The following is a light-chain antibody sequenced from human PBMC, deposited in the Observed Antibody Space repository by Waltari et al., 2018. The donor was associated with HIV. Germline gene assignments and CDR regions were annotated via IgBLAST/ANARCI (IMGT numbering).Light chain of an antibody. Sequence: QSALTQPPSASGSPGQSVTISCTGTSSDVGGYKYVSWYQQHPGKAPKLMIYEVSKRPSGVPDRFSGSKSGNTASLTGSGLQAEDEADYYCSSYAGSNDFGVFGGGTKLTVL. J-gene: IGLJ2*01. CDR1: SSDVGGYKY. V-gene: IGLV2-8*01. CDR2: EVS. CDR3: SSYAGSNDFGV.